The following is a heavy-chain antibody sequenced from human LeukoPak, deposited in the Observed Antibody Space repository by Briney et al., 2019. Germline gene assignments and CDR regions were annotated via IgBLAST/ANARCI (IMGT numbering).Heavy chain of an antibody. J-gene: IGHJ6*03. CDR1: GGSISSGGYY. Sequence: SQTLSLTCTVSGGSISSGGYYWSWIRQPPGKGLEWIGYIYHSGSTYYNPSLKSRVTISVDRSKNQFSLKLSSVTAADTAVYYCATSITIFGVVPPWYYMDVWGKGTTVTVSS. V-gene: IGHV4-30-2*02. D-gene: IGHD3-3*01. CDR3: ATSITIFGVVPPWYYMDV. CDR2: IYHSGST.